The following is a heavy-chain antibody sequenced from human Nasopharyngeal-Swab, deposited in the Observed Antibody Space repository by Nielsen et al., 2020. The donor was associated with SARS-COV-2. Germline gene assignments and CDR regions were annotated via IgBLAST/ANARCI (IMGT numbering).Heavy chain of an antibody. CDR2: IWYDGSNK. Sequence: GESLKISRAASGFTFSSYGMHWVRQAPGKGLEWVAVIWYDGSNKYYADSVKGRFTISRDNSKNTLYLQMNSLRAEDTAVYYCARRDYSYGYYYYMDVWGKGTTVTVSS. J-gene: IGHJ6*03. V-gene: IGHV3-33*01. CDR1: GFTFSSYG. D-gene: IGHD5-18*01. CDR3: ARRDYSYGYYYYMDV.